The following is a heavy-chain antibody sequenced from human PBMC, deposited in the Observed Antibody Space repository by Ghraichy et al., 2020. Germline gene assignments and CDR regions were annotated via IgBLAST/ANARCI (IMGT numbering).Heavy chain of an antibody. Sequence: SETLSLTCTVSGGSISSYYWSWIRQPPGKGLEWIGYIYYSGSTNYNPSLKSRVTISVDTSKNQFSLKLSSVTAADTAVYYCARSEEARYYFDYWGQGTLVTVSS. V-gene: IGHV4-59*01. CDR2: IYYSGST. J-gene: IGHJ4*02. CDR3: ARSEEARYYFDY. CDR1: GGSISSYY.